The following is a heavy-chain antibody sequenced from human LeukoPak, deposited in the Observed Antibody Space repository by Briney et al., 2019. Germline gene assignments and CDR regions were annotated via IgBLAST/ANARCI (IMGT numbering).Heavy chain of an antibody. D-gene: IGHD2-15*01. V-gene: IGHV1-2*02. J-gene: IGHJ5*02. Sequence: ASVKVSCKASGYTFNRYYMHWVRQAPGHGLEWMGWLNPNSGVTKYAQKFQGRVTMTRDTSISTAYMELSRLRSDDTAVYYCARDRVENCSGGSCYSDLEWFDPWGQGTLVTVSS. CDR2: LNPNSGVT. CDR1: GYTFNRYY. CDR3: ARDRVENCSGGSCYSDLEWFDP.